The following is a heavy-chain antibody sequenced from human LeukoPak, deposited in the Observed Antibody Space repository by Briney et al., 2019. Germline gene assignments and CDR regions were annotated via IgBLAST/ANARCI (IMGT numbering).Heavy chain of an antibody. CDR2: ISAYNGNT. J-gene: IGHJ4*02. CDR3: ARDRGYYYDSSGYYTLGY. D-gene: IGHD3-22*01. Sequence: ASVKVSCKASGYTFTSYGISWVRQAPGQGLEWMGWISAYNGNTNYVQKLQGRVTMTTDTSTSTAYMELRSLRSDDTAVYYCARDRGYYYDSSGYYTLGYWGQGTLVTVSS. V-gene: IGHV1-18*01. CDR1: GYTFTSYG.